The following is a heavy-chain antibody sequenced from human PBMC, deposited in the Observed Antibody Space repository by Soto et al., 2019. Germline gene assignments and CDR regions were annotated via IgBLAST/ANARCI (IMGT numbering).Heavy chain of an antibody. J-gene: IGHJ4*02. CDR2: IVVGSGNT. Sequence: GASVKVSCKASGFTFTSSAVQWVRQARGQRLEWIGWIVVGSGNTNYAQKFQERVNITRDMSTSTAYMELSSLRSEDTAVYYCAAGSLTDYYDSSGYYYGFDYWGQGTLVTVSS. CDR1: GFTFTSSA. CDR3: AAGSLTDYYDSSGYYYGFDY. D-gene: IGHD3-22*01. V-gene: IGHV1-58*01.